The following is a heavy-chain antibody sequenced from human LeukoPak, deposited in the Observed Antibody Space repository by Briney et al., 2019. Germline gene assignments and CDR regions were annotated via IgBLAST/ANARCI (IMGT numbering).Heavy chain of an antibody. CDR3: ARKLGYCSSTSCYYWFDP. V-gene: IGHV1-8*03. D-gene: IGHD2-2*01. Sequence: ASVKVSCKASGVIFSSYTFSWVRQAPGQGLEWMGWMNPNSGNTGYAQKFQGRVTITRNTSISTAYMELSSLRSEDTAVYYCARKLGYCSSTSCYYWFDPWGQGTLVTVSS. CDR1: GVIFSSYT. J-gene: IGHJ5*02. CDR2: MNPNSGNT.